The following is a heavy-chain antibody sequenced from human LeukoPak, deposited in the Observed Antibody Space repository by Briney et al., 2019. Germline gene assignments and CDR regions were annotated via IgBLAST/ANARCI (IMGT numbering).Heavy chain of an antibody. J-gene: IGHJ4*02. D-gene: IGHD3-3*01. V-gene: IGHV3-48*01. CDR2: ISSGSTTI. CDR3: ARKRYDFWSGYYGTFDY. CDR1: GFTFSSYN. Sequence: PGGSLRLSCAAFGFTFSSYNMNWVRQAPGKGLEWASYISSGSTTISYADSVKGRFTISRDNAKNSLYLQMNSLRAEDTAVYYCARKRYDFWSGYYGTFDYWGQGTLVTVSS.